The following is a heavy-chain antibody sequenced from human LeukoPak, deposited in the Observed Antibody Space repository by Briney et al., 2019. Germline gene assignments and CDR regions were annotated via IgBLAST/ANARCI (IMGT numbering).Heavy chain of an antibody. CDR1: GGSIKSSY. V-gene: IGHV4-59*12. J-gene: IGHJ5*02. CDR2: LYYSGST. Sequence: SETLSLTCPVSGGSIKSSYWTWIRQPPGKGLEWIGFLYYSGSTNYNPSLTSRVTISVDTSKNQFSLRLSSVTAADTAVYYCARGPITMVRGVMRWFDPWGQGTLVTVSS. CDR3: ARGPITMVRGVMRWFDP. D-gene: IGHD3-10*01.